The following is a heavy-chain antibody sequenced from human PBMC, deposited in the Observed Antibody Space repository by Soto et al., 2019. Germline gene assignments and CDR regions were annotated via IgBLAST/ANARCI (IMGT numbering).Heavy chain of an antibody. CDR1: GYTFTSYY. Sequence: QVQLVQSGAEVKKPGASVKVSCKASGYTFTSYYMHWVRQAPGQGLEWMGIINPSGGSTSYAQKFHGGGTITRDTSTSTVYMGLSSLRAEDTAVYYCARGETYGDASLDYGGQGTLVTVSS. CDR3: ARGETYGDASLDY. D-gene: IGHD4-17*01. CDR2: INPSGGST. V-gene: IGHV1-46*01. J-gene: IGHJ4*02.